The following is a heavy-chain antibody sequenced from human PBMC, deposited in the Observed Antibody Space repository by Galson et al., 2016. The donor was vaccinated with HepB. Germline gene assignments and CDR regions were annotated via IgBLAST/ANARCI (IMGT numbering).Heavy chain of an antibody. Sequence: SLRLSCAASGFTFDDYAMHWVRQAPGKGLEGVSGIRWNSGETGYADSVKGRFTISRDNAKNSLYLQMHSLRDEDTALCYCAKDVRGTLDAFDMWGQGTMVTVSS. CDR3: AKDVRGTLDAFDM. CDR1: GFTFDDYA. V-gene: IGHV3-9*01. CDR2: IRWNSGET. D-gene: IGHD1-7*01. J-gene: IGHJ3*02.